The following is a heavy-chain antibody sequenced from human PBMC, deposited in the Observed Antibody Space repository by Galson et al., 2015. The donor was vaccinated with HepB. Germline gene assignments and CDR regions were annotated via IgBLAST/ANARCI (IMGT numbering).Heavy chain of an antibody. D-gene: IGHD6-6*01. Sequence: SLRLSCAASGFTFSSYGMHWVRQAPGKGLEWVAVISYDGSNKYYADSVKGRFTISRDNSKNTLYLQMNSLRAEDTAVYYCANAKQLVPDFDYWGQGTLVTVSS. CDR3: ANAKQLVPDFDY. CDR2: ISYDGSNK. V-gene: IGHV3-30*18. J-gene: IGHJ4*02. CDR1: GFTFSSYG.